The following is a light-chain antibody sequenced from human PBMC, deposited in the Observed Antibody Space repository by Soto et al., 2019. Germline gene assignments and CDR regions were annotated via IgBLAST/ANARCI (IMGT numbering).Light chain of an antibody. CDR2: EVS. V-gene: IGLV2-14*01. J-gene: IGLJ1*01. Sequence: QSVLTQAASVSGTPGQSITISCTGTSSDVGGYKYVSWYQQHPGKAPKLMIYEVSHRPSGVSNRFSGSKSGNTASLTISGLQAEDEADYYCSSYTSSSTPYVFGTGTKVTVL. CDR1: SSDVGGYKY. CDR3: SSYTSSSTPYV.